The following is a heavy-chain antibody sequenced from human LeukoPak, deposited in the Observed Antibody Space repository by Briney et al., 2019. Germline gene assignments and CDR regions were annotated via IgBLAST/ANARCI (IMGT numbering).Heavy chain of an antibody. CDR1: GYTFTSYG. V-gene: IGHV1-18*01. J-gene: IGHJ4*02. Sequence: GASVKVSCKASGYTFTSYGISWVRQAPGQGLEWMGWISAYNGNTNYAQKLQGRVTMTTDTSTSTAYMELRSLRSDDTAVYYCARVGEDYGDFVPFDYWGQGTLVTVSS. CDR3: ARVGEDYGDFVPFDY. CDR2: ISAYNGNT. D-gene: IGHD4-17*01.